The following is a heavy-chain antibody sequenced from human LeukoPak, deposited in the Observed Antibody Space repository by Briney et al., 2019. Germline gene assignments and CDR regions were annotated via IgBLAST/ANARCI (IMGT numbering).Heavy chain of an antibody. CDR2: INPNSGGT. D-gene: IGHD3-16*02. V-gene: IGHV1-2*02. CDR3: ARGETVYGGAIVY. Sequence: HVASVKVSCKASGGTFSSYAISWVRQAPGQGLEWMGWINPNSGGTNYAQKFQGRVTMTRDTSISTAYMELSRLRSDDTAVYYCARGETVYGGAIVYWGQGTLVTVSS. J-gene: IGHJ4*02. CDR1: GGTFSSYA.